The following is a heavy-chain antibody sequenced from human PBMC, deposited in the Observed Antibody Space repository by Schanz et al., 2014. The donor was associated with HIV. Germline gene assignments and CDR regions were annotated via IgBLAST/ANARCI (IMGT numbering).Heavy chain of an antibody. J-gene: IGHJ6*02. CDR3: ARDGGDYDFWSGLVYGMDV. CDR1: GFTFSSYW. V-gene: IGHV3-74*01. Sequence: EVRVVDSGGGLVQPGGSLRLSCAGSGFTFSSYWMHWVRQAPGKGRVWVSRINSDGRSTNYADSVKGRFTISRDNAKNTLYLQMNSLRAEDTAVYYCARDGGDYDFWSGLVYGMDVWGRGTTVTVSS. D-gene: IGHD3-3*01. CDR2: INSDGRST.